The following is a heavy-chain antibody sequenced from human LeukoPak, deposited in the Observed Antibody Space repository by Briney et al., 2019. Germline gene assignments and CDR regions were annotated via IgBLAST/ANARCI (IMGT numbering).Heavy chain of an antibody. V-gene: IGHV4-59*01. Sequence: SETLSLTCTVSGDSISSYYWNWIRQSPGKGLEWIGYIYDSGSTNYNPSLKSRVTISVDTSKHQFSLNLRSATAADTAVYYCAASGTYSNWFDLWGQGTLVIVSS. CDR2: IYDSGST. CDR3: AASGTYSNWFDL. D-gene: IGHD1-26*01. J-gene: IGHJ5*02. CDR1: GDSISSYY.